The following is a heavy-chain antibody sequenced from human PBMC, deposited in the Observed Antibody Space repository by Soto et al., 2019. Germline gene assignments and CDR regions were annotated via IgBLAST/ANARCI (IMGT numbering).Heavy chain of an antibody. V-gene: IGHV4-39*01. CDR2: ISYSGST. CDR3: ARTYVTDVVVVPASNDYMDV. CDR1: GGSISSSSSS. J-gene: IGHJ6*03. Sequence: QLQLQESGPGLVKPSETLSLTCTVSGGSISSSSSSWGWIRQPPGKGLEWLGIISYSGSTYYSPSLKSRLTISVDASKTLFSLKLSSVTAADTAVYYCARTYVTDVVVVPASNDYMDVWGKGTTVTVSS. D-gene: IGHD2-2*01.